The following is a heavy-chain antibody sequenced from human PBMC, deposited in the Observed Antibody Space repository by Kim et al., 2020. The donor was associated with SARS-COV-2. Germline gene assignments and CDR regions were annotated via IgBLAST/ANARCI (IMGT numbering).Heavy chain of an antibody. CDR3: TRSFGYCSSTSCYEYGFDP. CDR1: GFTFSGSA. Sequence: GGSLRLSCAASGFTFSGSAMHWVRQASGKGLEWVGRIRSKANSYATAYAASVKGRFTISRDDSKNTAYLQMNSLKTEDTAVYYCTRSFGYCSSTSCYEYGFDPWGQGTLVTVSS. V-gene: IGHV3-73*01. CDR2: IRSKANSYAT. D-gene: IGHD2-2*01. J-gene: IGHJ5*02.